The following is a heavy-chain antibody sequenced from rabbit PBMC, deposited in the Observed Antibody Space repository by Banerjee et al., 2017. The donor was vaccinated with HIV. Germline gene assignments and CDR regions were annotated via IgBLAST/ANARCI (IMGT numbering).Heavy chain of an antibody. CDR3: ARDRVLYDDYGDYIQGTRLDL. CDR2: IYPNYGRT. CDR1: GIDFSSYYY. J-gene: IGHJ3*01. V-gene: IGHV1S43*01. Sequence: QEQLKETGGGLVQPGGSLTLSCKASGIDFSSYYYMCWVRQAPGKGLEWIAYIYPNYGRTDYASWVNGRFTISLDNAQNTVFLQMTSLTAADTATYFCARDRVLYDDYGDYIQGTRLDLWGPGTLVTVS. D-gene: IGHD2-1*01.